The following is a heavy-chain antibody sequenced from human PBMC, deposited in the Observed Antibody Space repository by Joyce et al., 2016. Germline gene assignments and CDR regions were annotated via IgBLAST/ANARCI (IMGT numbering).Heavy chain of an antibody. J-gene: IGHJ4*02. CDR1: GGTRSGYA. CDR2: ITPIFATA. D-gene: IGHD1-14*01. V-gene: IGHV1-69*06. Sequence: QMQLVQSGAEVKKPGSSVKVSCKALGGTRSGYAGSWVRQAPGQGLEWMGGITPIFATAKYAQKFQARVTITADKSTNTAYMELSSLRYEDTAIYYCARLRQTGNINDYWGQGTLVTVSS. CDR3: ARLRQTGNINDY.